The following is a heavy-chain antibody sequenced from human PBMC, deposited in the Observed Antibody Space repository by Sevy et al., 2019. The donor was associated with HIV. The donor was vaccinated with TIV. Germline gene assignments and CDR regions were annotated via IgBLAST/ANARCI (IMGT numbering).Heavy chain of an antibody. J-gene: IGHJ4*02. CDR1: GFTFSSYA. CDR2: ISYDGSNK. Sequence: GGSLRLSCAASGFTFSSYAMRWVRQAPGKGLEWVAVISYDGSNKYYADSVKGRFTISRDNSKNTLYLQMNSLRAEDTAVYYCASPLDYYDSPSAYWGQGTLVTVSS. CDR3: ASPLDYYDSPSAY. D-gene: IGHD3-22*01. V-gene: IGHV3-30-3*01.